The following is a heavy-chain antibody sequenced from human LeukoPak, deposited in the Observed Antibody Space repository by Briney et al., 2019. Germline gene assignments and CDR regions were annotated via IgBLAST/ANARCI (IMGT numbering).Heavy chain of an antibody. J-gene: IGHJ4*02. CDR1: DFTFSTYN. D-gene: IGHD7-27*01. CDR2: ISSSSTTK. V-gene: IGHV3-48*01. Sequence: GGSLRLSCAASDFTFSTYNMNWVRQAPGKGLEWVSYISSSSTTKYYADSVKGRFTNSRDNAENSVFLQMNSLRAEDTAVYYCAKDGGLWVSAHWGDSWGRGTLVTVSS. CDR3: AKDGGLWVSAHWGDS.